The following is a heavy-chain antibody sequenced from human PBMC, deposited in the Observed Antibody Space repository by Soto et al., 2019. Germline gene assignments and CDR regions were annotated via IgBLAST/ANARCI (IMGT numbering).Heavy chain of an antibody. Sequence: GGSLRLSCVASGFAFTTYNIHWVRQFPGKGLQWVAVIAYDGGFRTYADSVKGRFIVSRHNPKKTVYLEMNMLRHEDTAVYYCAKDRSGSWTFDYWGQGTLVTVSS. V-gene: IGHV3-30*18. D-gene: IGHD6-13*01. CDR1: GFAFTTYN. CDR3: AKDRSGSWTFDY. CDR2: IAYDGGFR. J-gene: IGHJ4*02.